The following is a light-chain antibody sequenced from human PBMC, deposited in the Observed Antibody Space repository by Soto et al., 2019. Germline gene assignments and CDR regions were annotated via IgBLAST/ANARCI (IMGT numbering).Light chain of an antibody. Sequence: QSALTQPASVSGSPGQSITISCTGTSSDVGGYNSVSWFQQHPSKAPKLIIYEVSHRPSGVSIRLSGSKSGNTASLTISGLQAEDEADYYCNSYRHSTTLVFGTGTKGTVL. V-gene: IGLV2-14*01. J-gene: IGLJ1*01. CDR3: NSYRHSTTLV. CDR1: SSDVGGYNS. CDR2: EVS.